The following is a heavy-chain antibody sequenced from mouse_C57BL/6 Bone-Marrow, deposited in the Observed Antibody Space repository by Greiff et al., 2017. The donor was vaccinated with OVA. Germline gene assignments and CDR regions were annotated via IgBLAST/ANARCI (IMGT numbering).Heavy chain of an antibody. CDR3: ARGSYYSNPWFAY. CDR2: IDPSDSYT. Sequence: QVQLQQPGAELVKPGASVKLSCKASGYTFTSYWMQWVKQRPGQGLEWIGEIDPSDSYTNYNQKFKGKATLTVDTSSSTAYMQLSSLTSEDSAVYYCARGSYYSNPWFAYWGQGTLVTVSA. J-gene: IGHJ3*01. D-gene: IGHD2-5*01. V-gene: IGHV1-50*01. CDR1: GYTFTSYW.